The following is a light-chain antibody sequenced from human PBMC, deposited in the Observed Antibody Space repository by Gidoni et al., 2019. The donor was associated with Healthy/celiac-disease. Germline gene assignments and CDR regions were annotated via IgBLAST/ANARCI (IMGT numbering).Light chain of an antibody. CDR3: QQYGSSPPIT. V-gene: IGKV3-20*01. CDR1: QSVSSSY. Sequence: EIVLPQSPGTLSLSPGERATLSCRASQSVSSSYLAWYQQKPGQAPRLLIYGASSRATGIPDRSSGSGSGTDFTLTISRLEPEDFAVYYCQQYGSSPPITFGQGTRLEIK. J-gene: IGKJ5*01. CDR2: GAS.